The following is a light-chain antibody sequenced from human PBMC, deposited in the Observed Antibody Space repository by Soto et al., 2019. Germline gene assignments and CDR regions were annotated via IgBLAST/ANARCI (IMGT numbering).Light chain of an antibody. CDR2: DNN. CDR1: SSNIGNNY. V-gene: IGLV1-51*01. J-gene: IGLJ1*01. CDR3: GKWDSSLSAYV. Sequence: SVLTPPPSVSAAPGQKVTISCSGSSSNIGNNYVSWYQQLPGTAPKLLIYDNNKRPSGIPDRFSGSKSGTSATLGITGIQTGDEADYYCGKWDSSLSAYVFGTGTKLTVL.